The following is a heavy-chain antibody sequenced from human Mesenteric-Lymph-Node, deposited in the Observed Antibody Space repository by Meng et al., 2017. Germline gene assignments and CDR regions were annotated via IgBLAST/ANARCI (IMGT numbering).Heavy chain of an antibody. D-gene: IGHD3-22*01. Sequence: GQLKASRPGLATPSGPLSLTCSACSYCRSSNNWWGWIRQPPGKGLEWIGYIYNGGSNYYNPSLKSRVTMSVDTSKNQFSLKLNSVTAVDTAVYYCANNVTGSSGYNDWGQGTLVTVSS. V-gene: IGHV4-28*01. CDR1: SYCRSSNNW. CDR2: IYNGGSN. CDR3: ANNVTGSSGYND. J-gene: IGHJ4*02.